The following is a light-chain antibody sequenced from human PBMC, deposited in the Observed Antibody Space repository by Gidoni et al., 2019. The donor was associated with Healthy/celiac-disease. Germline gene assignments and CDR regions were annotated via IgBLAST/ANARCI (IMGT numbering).Light chain of an antibody. CDR3: KQYDNLPPT. J-gene: IGKJ5*01. Sequence: DIQMTQSPSSLSASVGDRVTITCQASQDISNYLNWYQQKPGKAPKLLIYDASNLETGVTARFSGSGSGTDFTFNIRSMQPEDIATYYCKQYDNLPPTFGQGTRLEIK. CDR1: QDISNY. CDR2: DAS. V-gene: IGKV1-33*01.